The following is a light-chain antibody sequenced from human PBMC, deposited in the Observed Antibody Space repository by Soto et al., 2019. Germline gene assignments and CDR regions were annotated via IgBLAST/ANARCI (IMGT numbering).Light chain of an antibody. CDR3: QHTYRTPWT. CDR1: ESISTY. Sequence: DIQMTQSPSSLSASVGDRVTITCRTSESISTYLNWYQHTPGKAPKLLIYAPSSLQSGVPSRFSGSGSGTDFNFTITSLQPEDFATYYCQHTYRTPWTFGQGTKVEIK. V-gene: IGKV1-39*01. CDR2: APS. J-gene: IGKJ1*01.